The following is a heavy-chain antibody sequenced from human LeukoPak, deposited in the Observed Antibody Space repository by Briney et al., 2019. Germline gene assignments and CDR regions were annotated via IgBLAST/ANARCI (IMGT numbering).Heavy chain of an antibody. J-gene: IGHJ4*02. V-gene: IGHV3-66*02. CDR1: GFTVSSNY. CDR3: ARAQRRIAAMGIFDY. CDR2: IYSGGST. Sequence: GGSLRLSCAASGFTVSSNYMSWVRQAPGKGLEWVSVIYSGGSTYYADSVKGRFTISRDNSKNTLYLQMNSLRAEDTAVYYCARAQRRIAAMGIFDYWGQGTLVTVSS. D-gene: IGHD6-13*01.